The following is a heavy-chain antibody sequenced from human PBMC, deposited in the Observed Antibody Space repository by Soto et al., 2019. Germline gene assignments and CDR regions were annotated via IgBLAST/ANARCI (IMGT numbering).Heavy chain of an antibody. D-gene: IGHD3-10*01. J-gene: IGHJ5*02. Sequence: SETLSLTCTVSGGSISSYCWSWIRQPRGKGLEWIGYIYYSGSTNYNPSLKSRVTISVDTSKNQFSLKLSSVTAADTAVYYCAREKRFTMARGVIANWFDPWGQGTLVTVSS. CDR2: IYYSGST. V-gene: IGHV4-59*01. CDR1: GGSISSYC. CDR3: AREKRFTMARGVIANWFDP.